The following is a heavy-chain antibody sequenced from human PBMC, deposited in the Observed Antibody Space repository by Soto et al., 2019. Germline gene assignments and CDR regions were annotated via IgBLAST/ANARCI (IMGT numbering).Heavy chain of an antibody. CDR1: GFTFSSYG. CDR2: ISYDGSNK. V-gene: IGHV3-30*18. Sequence: PGGSLRLSCAASGFTFSSYGMHWVRQAPGKGLEWVAVISYDGSNKNYADSVKGRFTISRDNSKNTLYLQMNSLRAEDTAVYYCAKSPTTVTTSWFDPWGQGTLVTVSS. CDR3: AKSPTTVTTSWFDP. J-gene: IGHJ5*02. D-gene: IGHD4-4*01.